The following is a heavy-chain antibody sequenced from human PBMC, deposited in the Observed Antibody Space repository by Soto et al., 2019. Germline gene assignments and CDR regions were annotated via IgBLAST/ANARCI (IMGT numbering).Heavy chain of an antibody. V-gene: IGHV3-9*01. CDR1: GFTFDDYA. Sequence: GGSLRLSCAASGFTFDDYAMHWVRQAPGKGLEWVSGISWNSGSIGYADSVKGRFTISRDNAKNSLYLQMNSLRAEDTALYYCAKDIYYDILTGPGAFDIWGQGTMVTVSS. D-gene: IGHD3-9*01. J-gene: IGHJ3*02. CDR2: ISWNSGSI. CDR3: AKDIYYDILTGPGAFDI.